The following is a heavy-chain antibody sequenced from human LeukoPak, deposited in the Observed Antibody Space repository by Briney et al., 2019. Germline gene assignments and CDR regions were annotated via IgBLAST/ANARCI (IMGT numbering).Heavy chain of an antibody. D-gene: IGHD4-17*01. CDR3: ARDHGDYATGAFDI. CDR2: ISSSSSYI. Sequence: PGGSLRLSCAASGFTFGSYSMNWVRQAPGKGLEWVSSISSSSSYIYYADSVKGRFTISRDNAKNSLYLQMNSLRAEDTAVYYCARDHGDYATGAFDIWGQGTMVTVSS. CDR1: GFTFGSYS. J-gene: IGHJ3*02. V-gene: IGHV3-21*01.